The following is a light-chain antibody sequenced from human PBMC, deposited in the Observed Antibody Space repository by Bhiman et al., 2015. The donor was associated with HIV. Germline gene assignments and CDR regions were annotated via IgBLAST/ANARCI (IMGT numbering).Light chain of an antibody. CDR3: SSYASSGPSHVI. CDR1: NSDVGGYNY. J-gene: IGLJ2*01. CDR2: DVT. V-gene: IGLV2-14*03. Sequence: QSALTQPASVSGSPGQSITISCTGTNSDVGGYNYVSWFQQHPGKAPKLMIYDVTNRPSGVSNRFSGSKSGNTASLTISGLQAEDEADYYCSSYASSGPSHVIFGGGTRLTVL.